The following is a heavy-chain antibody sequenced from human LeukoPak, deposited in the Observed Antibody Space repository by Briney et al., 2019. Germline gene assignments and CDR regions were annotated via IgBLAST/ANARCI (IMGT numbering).Heavy chain of an antibody. J-gene: IGHJ4*02. V-gene: IGHV1-2*02. D-gene: IGHD2-2*01. CDR3: ASYPRYSSTPPFDY. CDR1: AYTFTGYY. Sequence: ASVKVSCKASAYTFTGYYMHWVRQAPGQGLEWMGWINPNTGETNSAQKFQGRVTMTRDTTINTAYMELTRLTSDDTAVYHCASYPRYSSTPPFDYWGQGTLVTVSS. CDR2: INPNTGET.